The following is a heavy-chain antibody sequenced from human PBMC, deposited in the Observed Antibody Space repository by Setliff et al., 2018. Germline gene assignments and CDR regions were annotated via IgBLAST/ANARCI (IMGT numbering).Heavy chain of an antibody. V-gene: IGHV1-69*05. D-gene: IGHD2-2*01. Sequence: SVKVSCKATGGTFRNYGISWVRQAPGQGLEWMGGTIPMFGTTNYAQKFQGRVTVITDESTSTAYMELRSLRSDDTAVYYCARGPPDFVVVPAAAKFDFWGQGTLVTVSS. CDR1: GGTFRNYG. J-gene: IGHJ4*02. CDR3: ARGPPDFVVVPAAAKFDF. CDR2: TIPMFGTT.